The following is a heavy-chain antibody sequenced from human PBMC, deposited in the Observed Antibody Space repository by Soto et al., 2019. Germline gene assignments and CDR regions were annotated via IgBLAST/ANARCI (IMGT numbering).Heavy chain of an antibody. CDR2: LYWDDDK. J-gene: IGHJ4*02. D-gene: IGHD6-13*01. CDR3: VHRAGMGGNSWLPGH. Sequence: QITLKESGPTLVKPTQTLTLTCTFSGFSLSTSEVGVGWIRQPPGKALEWLALLYWDDDKRYNPSLKSRLTLTNDTSKNQVVLTLTNMDPVDTATYYCVHRAGMGGNSWLPGHWGQGTLVTVSS. CDR1: GFSLSTSEVG. V-gene: IGHV2-5*02.